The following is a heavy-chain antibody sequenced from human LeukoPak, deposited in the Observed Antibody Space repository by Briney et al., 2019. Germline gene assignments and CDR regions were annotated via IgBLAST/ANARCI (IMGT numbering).Heavy chain of an antibody. V-gene: IGHV4-34*01. CDR1: GGSSSGYY. J-gene: IGHJ4*01. CDR2: INHSGST. D-gene: IGHD6-25*01. CDR3: ARPIAAATGHHPFDY. Sequence: SETLSLTCAVYGGSSSGYYWSWIRQLPGKGLEWIGEINHSGSTNYNPSLKSRVTISVDTSKNQFSLKLSSVTAADTAVYYCARPIAAATGHHPFDYWGQGTLVSVSS.